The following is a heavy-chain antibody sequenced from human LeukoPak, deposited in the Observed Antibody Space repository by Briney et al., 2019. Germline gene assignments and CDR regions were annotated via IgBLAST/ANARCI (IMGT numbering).Heavy chain of an antibody. CDR2: ISGSGTST. CDR3: AKEVYSDSSGYFDY. V-gene: IGHV3-23*01. D-gene: IGHD3-22*01. J-gene: IGHJ4*02. Sequence: GGSLRLSCAASGFTFSSYAMSWVRQAPGKGLEWVSGISGSGTSTYYADSVKGRFTISRDNSKDALYLQMNSLRADETAVYYCAKEVYSDSSGYFDYWGQGTLVTVSS. CDR1: GFTFSSYA.